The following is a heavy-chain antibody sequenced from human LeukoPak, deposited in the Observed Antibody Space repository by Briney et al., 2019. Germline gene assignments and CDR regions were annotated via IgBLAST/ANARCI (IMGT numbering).Heavy chain of an antibody. CDR2: ISWNSDSI. D-gene: IGHD2-21*01. Sequence: GGSLRLSCAASGFTFDDYAMHWVRQAPGKGLEWVSGISWNSDSIGYADSVKGRFTISRDNAKKSVYLQMNSLRAEDTAVYYCATTGLLGDIPWGQGTLVTVSS. CDR3: ATTGLLGDIP. CDR1: GFTFDDYA. V-gene: IGHV3-9*01. J-gene: IGHJ5*02.